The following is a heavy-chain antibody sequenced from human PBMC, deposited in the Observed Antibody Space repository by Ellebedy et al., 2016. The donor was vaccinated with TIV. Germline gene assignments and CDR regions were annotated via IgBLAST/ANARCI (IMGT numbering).Heavy chain of an antibody. CDR3: ARRGSYGDYAVQINSWFDT. J-gene: IGHJ5*02. V-gene: IGHV3-7*01. D-gene: IGHD4-17*01. Sequence: GESLKISCIASGFSFRSYWMSWVRQAPGKGLEWVANLSQEGDEKFYMDSVRGRFTVSRDNAKNSLYLQMNGLRAEDTAVYYCARRGSYGDYAVQINSWFDTWGRGTLVAVSS. CDR1: GFSFRSYW. CDR2: LSQEGDEK.